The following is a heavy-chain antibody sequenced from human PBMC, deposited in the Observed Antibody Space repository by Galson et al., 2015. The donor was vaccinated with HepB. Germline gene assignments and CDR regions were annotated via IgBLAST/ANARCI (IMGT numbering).Heavy chain of an antibody. J-gene: IGHJ5*02. D-gene: IGHD6-19*01. Sequence: PALVKPTQTLTLTCTFSGFSLSTSGVGVGWIRQPPGKALEWLALIYWDDDKRYSPSLKSRLTITKDTSKNQVVLRLTDMDPVDTATYYCVHRRPYSSGWDNWFDPWGQGTLVTVSA. CDR1: GFSLSTSGVG. CDR2: IYWDDDK. V-gene: IGHV2-5*02. CDR3: VHRRPYSSGWDNWFDP.